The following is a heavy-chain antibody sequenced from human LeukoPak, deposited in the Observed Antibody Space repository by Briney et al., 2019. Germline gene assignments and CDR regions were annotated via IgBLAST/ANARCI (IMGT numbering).Heavy chain of an antibody. CDR1: GYTFTSYG. D-gene: IGHD2-2*01. V-gene: IGHV1-18*04. CDR2: ISAYNGNT. CDR3: ARALYQYCSSTSCPTAFDY. Sequence: ASVKVSCKASGYTFTSYGISGVRQAPGQGLEWMGWISAYNGNTNYAQKLQGRVTMTTDTSTSTVYMELRSLRSDDTAVYYCARALYQYCSSTSCPTAFDYWGQGTLVTVSS. J-gene: IGHJ4*02.